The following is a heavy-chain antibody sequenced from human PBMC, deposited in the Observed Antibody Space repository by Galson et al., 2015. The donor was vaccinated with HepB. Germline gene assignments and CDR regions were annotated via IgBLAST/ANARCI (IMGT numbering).Heavy chain of an antibody. CDR3: ARDKTGLPGNWSPFDY. Sequence: SLRLSCAASGFTFSNYWMGWVRQAPGRGPEWVANIKQDGSEKYYVDSVKGRFSTSRDNARNSLFLQMNSLRAEDTAVYYCARDKTGLPGNWSPFDYWGQGTLVTISS. J-gene: IGHJ4*02. D-gene: IGHD1-20*01. V-gene: IGHV3-7*03. CDR1: GFTFSNYW. CDR2: IKQDGSEK.